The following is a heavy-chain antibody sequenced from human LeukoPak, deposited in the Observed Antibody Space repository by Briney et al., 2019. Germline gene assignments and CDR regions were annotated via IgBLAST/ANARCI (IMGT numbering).Heavy chain of an antibody. CDR1: GFAFWDYS. Sequence: GGSLRLSCAASGFAFWDYSMNWVRQAPGKGLEWVSAVSGSGGSTYYADSVKGRFTISRDNSKSTLFLQMNSLRAEDTAVYYCAKDSHSGTYFDSWGRGTLVTVSS. V-gene: IGHV3-23*01. D-gene: IGHD1-26*01. CDR3: AKDSHSGTYFDS. CDR2: VSGSGGST. J-gene: IGHJ4*02.